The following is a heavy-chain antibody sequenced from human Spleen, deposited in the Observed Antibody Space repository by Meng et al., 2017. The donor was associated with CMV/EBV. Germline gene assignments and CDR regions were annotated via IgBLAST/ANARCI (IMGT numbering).Heavy chain of an antibody. V-gene: IGHV3-20*03. Sequence: SGFSFEDHGLRWVRPDPGKGLRWLSGLNWNGASTGSADSVKGRFTISRDNAKKSLFLQMNSLRVEDTALYYCARRVAGGAIHWYFDLWGRGTLVTVSS. CDR1: GFSFEDHG. CDR2: LNWNGAST. D-gene: IGHD3-16*01. CDR3: ARRVAGGAIHWYFDL. J-gene: IGHJ2*01.